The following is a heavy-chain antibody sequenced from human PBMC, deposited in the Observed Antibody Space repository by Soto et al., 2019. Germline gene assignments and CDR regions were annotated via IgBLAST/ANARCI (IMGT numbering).Heavy chain of an antibody. Sequence: GGSLRLSCAASGFTFRSYAMHWVRQAPGKGLEWVAVISYDGSNKYYADSVKGRFTISKDNSKNTLYLQMNSLRAEDTAVYYCASLGKSYSSSSFDYWGQGTLVTVSS. CDR1: GFTFRSYA. J-gene: IGHJ4*02. CDR2: ISYDGSNK. CDR3: ASLGKSYSSSSFDY. V-gene: IGHV3-30-3*01. D-gene: IGHD6-6*01.